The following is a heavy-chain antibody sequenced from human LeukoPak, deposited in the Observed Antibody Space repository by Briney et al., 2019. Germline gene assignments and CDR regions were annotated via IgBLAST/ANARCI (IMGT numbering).Heavy chain of an antibody. CDR3: ARTPPDYGIDY. J-gene: IGHJ4*02. CDR2: IIPIFGTA. Sequence: GASVKVSCKASGGTFSSYAISWVRQAAGQGLEWMGGIIPIFGTANYAQKFQGRVTITADESTSTAYMELSSLRSEDTAVYYCARTPPDYGIDYWGQGTLVTVSS. V-gene: IGHV1-69*13. CDR1: GGTFSSYA. D-gene: IGHD4-17*01.